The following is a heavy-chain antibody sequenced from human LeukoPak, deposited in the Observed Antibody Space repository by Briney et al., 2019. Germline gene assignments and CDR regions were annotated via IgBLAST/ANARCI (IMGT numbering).Heavy chain of an antibody. CDR1: GFTFSSYE. J-gene: IGHJ3*02. D-gene: IGHD3-10*01. V-gene: IGHV3-48*03. CDR3: AKDQYYYGSGSYYGDAFDI. Sequence: GGSLRLSCAASGFTFSSYEMNWVRQAPGKGLEWVSYISSSGSTIYYADSVKGRFTISRDNAKNSLYLQMNSLRAEDTAVYYCAKDQYYYGSGSYYGDAFDIWGQGTMVTVSS. CDR2: ISSSGSTI.